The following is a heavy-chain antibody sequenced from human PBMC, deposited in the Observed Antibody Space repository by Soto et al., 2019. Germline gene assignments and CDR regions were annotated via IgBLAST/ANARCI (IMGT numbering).Heavy chain of an antibody. V-gene: IGHV4-59*08. CDR2: IYYSGST. Sequence: PSETLSLTCTVSGGSISSYYWSWIRQPPGKGLEWIGYIYYSGSTNYNPSLKSRVTISVDTSKNQFSLKLSSVTAADTAVYYCARQPYGDYATGLYYFDYWGQGTLVTVSS. J-gene: IGHJ4*02. CDR3: ARQPYGDYATGLYYFDY. CDR1: GGSISSYY. D-gene: IGHD4-17*01.